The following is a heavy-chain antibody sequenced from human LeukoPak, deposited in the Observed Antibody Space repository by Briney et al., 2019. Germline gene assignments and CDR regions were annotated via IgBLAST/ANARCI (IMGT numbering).Heavy chain of an antibody. CDR1: GFNFDHFG. V-gene: IGHV3-20*04. Sequence: PGGALRLSCAASGFNFDHFGMTWVRQAPGKGLEWVSSINWDGGNTNYADAVEGQFTISRDNAENSLYLQMNSLSVEDTASYYCARAQIAVVTPTGPLDYWGQGIQVTVSS. CDR2: INWDGGNT. D-gene: IGHD2-21*02. CDR3: ARAQIAVVTPTGPLDY. J-gene: IGHJ4*02.